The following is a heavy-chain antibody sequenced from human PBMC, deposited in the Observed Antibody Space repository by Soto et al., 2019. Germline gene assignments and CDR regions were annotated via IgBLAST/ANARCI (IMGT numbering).Heavy chain of an antibody. V-gene: IGHV3-21*01. CDR2: ISSSSSYI. D-gene: IGHD1-7*01. J-gene: IGHJ4*02. CDR3: ARGRKLELRQFDY. Sequence: GGSLRLSCAASGFTFSSYSMNWVHQAPGKGMKWVSSISSSSSYIYYADSVKGRFTISSDNAKNSLYMQMNRLRAEDTAVYYCARGRKLELRQFDYGGQGTLVAVFS. CDR1: GFTFSSYS.